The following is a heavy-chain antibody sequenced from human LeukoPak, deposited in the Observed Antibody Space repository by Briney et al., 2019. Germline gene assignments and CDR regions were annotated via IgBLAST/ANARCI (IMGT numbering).Heavy chain of an antibody. CDR2: ISAYNGNT. V-gene: IGHV1-18*01. J-gene: IGHJ4*02. Sequence: ASVKVSCKASGYTFTKYAMNWVRQAPGQGLEWMGWISAYNGNTNYAQKLQGRVTMTTDTSTSTAYMELRSLRSDDTAVYYCARPYSSGWYYFDYWGQGTLVTVSS. CDR3: ARPYSSGWYYFDY. D-gene: IGHD6-19*01. CDR1: GYTFTKYA.